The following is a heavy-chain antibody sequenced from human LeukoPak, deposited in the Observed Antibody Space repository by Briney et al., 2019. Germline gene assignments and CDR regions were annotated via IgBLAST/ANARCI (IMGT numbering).Heavy chain of an antibody. J-gene: IGHJ4*02. CDR2: LSWNSGSI. CDR1: GFTFDDYA. Sequence: PGGSLRLSCAASGFTFDDYAMHWVRQAPGKGLEWVSGLSWNSGSIGYADSVKGRFTISGDNAKNSLYLQMNSLRAEDTALYYCAKDFGSSGYYLDYWGQGTLVTVSS. V-gene: IGHV3-9*01. CDR3: AKDFGSSGYYLDY. D-gene: IGHD3-22*01.